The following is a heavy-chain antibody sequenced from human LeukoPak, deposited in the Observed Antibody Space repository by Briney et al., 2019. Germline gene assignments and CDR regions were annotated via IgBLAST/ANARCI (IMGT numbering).Heavy chain of an antibody. Sequence: SETLSLTCTVTGGSISSYYWSWIRQPPGKGLEWIGYIYYRGSTNYNPSLKSRVTIAVDTSKNQFSLKLSSVTAADTAVYYCARSLSTAGLRWGQGTVVTVSS. J-gene: IGHJ4*02. V-gene: IGHV4-59*08. CDR1: GGSISSYY. CDR3: ARSLSTAGLR. CDR2: IYYRGST. D-gene: IGHD6-13*01.